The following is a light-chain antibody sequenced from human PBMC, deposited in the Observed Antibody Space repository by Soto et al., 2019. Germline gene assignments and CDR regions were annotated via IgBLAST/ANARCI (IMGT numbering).Light chain of an antibody. CDR1: QGSINY. J-gene: IGKJ1*01. CDR2: TAS. CDR3: HKYNSAPRT. V-gene: IGKV1-27*01. Sequence: DIQMTQSPSSLSASVGDSVTITCRASQGSINYLAWFQQKPGKVPKLLIYTASTLQSGVPSRFRGSGSGTDFTLTISSLQPEDVATYYCHKYNSAPRTFGQGTKVEIK.